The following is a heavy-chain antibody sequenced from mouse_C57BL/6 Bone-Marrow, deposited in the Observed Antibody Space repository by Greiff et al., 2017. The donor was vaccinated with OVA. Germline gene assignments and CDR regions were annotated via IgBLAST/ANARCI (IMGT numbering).Heavy chain of an antibody. CDR3: ARSFYYGNYVHY. V-gene: IGHV1-53*01. CDR2: INPSNGGT. CDR1: GYTFTSYW. J-gene: IGHJ2*01. D-gene: IGHD2-1*01. Sequence: QVQLQQSGTELVKPGASVKLSCKASGYTFTSYWMHWVKQRPGQGLEWIGNINPSNGGTNYNEKFKSKATLTVDKSSSTAYMRLSSLTSEDSAVYYCARSFYYGNYVHYWGQGTTLTVSS.